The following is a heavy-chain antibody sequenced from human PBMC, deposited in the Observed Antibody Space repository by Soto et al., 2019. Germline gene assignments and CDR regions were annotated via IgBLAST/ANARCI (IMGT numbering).Heavy chain of an antibody. CDR3: ARGPYYDILTGYYPVDY. D-gene: IGHD3-9*01. V-gene: IGHV4-31*03. J-gene: IGHJ4*02. CDR2: IYYSGST. CDR1: GGSISSGGYY. Sequence: SETLSLTCTVSGGSISSGGYYWSWIRQHPGKGLEWIGYIYYSGSTYYNPSLKSRVTISVDTSKNQFSLKLSSVTAADTAVYYCARGPYYDILTGYYPVDYWGQGTLVTVSS.